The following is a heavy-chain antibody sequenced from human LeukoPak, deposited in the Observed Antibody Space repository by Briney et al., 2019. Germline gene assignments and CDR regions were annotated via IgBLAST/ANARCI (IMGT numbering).Heavy chain of an antibody. CDR3: AKIWRWSGNNWFDP. D-gene: IGHD6-13*01. CDR2: ISGSGGST. Sequence: RSGGSLRLSCAASGFTFSSYAMSWVRQAPGKGLEWVSAISGSGGSTYYADSVKGRFTISRDNSKNTLYLQMNSLRAEDTAVYYCAKIWRWSGNNWFDPWGQGTLVTVSS. CDR1: GFTFSSYA. V-gene: IGHV3-23*01. J-gene: IGHJ5*02.